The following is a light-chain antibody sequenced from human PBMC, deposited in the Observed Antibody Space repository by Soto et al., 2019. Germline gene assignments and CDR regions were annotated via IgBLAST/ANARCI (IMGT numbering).Light chain of an antibody. V-gene: IGKV3-11*01. J-gene: IGKJ2*01. CDR3: QPRSNGPPFH. Sequence: EIVLTQSPATLSLSPGDRATLSCRASESVSRHLVWYQHKPGQPPRLLIYDASTRAAGIPARFSGSGSGTDFTPTISSLEPEDFAVSYCQPRSNGPPFHFGQGTKLESK. CDR1: ESVSRH. CDR2: DAS.